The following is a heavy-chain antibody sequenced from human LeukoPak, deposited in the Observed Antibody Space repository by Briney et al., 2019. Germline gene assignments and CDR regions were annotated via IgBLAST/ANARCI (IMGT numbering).Heavy chain of an antibody. V-gene: IGHV4-39*01. J-gene: IGHJ6*03. CDR3: ARQISDYYYYYMDV. CDR2: IYDSGNE. Sequence: PSETLSLTCTVSGGSISTSAFYWGWIRQLPGKGLEWIGSIYDSGNEFYNPSLKSRVTISADTSKNQFSLKLNSVTAADTAMYYCARQISDYYYYYMDVWGEGITVTVSS. CDR1: GGSISTSAFY.